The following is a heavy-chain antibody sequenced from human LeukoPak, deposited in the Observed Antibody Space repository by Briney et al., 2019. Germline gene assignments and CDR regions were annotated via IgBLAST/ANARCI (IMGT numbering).Heavy chain of an antibody. V-gene: IGHV1-46*01. J-gene: IGHJ6*02. CDR3: ARATNFYSYYGMDV. D-gene: IGHD1-26*01. Sequence: ASVRVSCTTSGYTFTSYYIHWVRQAPGQGLEWMGIINPSSGATNYAQKFQGRVTMTRDTSTSTVYMELSSQRSEDTAVYYCARATNFYSYYGMDVWGQGTTVTVSS. CDR1: GYTFTSYY. CDR2: INPSSGAT.